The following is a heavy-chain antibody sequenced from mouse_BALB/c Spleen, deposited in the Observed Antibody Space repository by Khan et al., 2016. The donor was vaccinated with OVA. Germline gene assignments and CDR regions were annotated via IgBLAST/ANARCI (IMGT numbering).Heavy chain of an antibody. D-gene: IGHD2-4*01. Sequence: EVQLQQSGTVLARPGASVKMSCKASGYSFANYRMHWVKQRPGQVLEWVGTIYPGISDTRYNQKFKDKARLTAVTSASTAYMELISLTIEDSAVYYCTRSYDSYYFDYWGQGTTLTVSS. J-gene: IGHJ2*01. CDR1: GYSFANYR. V-gene: IGHV1-5*01. CDR2: IYPGISDT. CDR3: TRSYDSYYFDY.